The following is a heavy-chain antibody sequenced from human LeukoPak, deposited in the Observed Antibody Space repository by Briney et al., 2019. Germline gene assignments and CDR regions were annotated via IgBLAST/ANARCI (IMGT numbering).Heavy chain of an antibody. Sequence: GGSLRLSCAASGFTFSSYGIHWVRQAPGKGLEWVAVIWYDGSNKYYADSVKGRFTISRDNSKNTLSLQMNSLRAEDTAVYYRARDHGSGWTGDYFDYWGQGTLVTVSS. J-gene: IGHJ4*02. CDR2: IWYDGSNK. V-gene: IGHV3-33*01. CDR1: GFTFSSYG. D-gene: IGHD6-19*01. CDR3: ARDHGSGWTGDYFDY.